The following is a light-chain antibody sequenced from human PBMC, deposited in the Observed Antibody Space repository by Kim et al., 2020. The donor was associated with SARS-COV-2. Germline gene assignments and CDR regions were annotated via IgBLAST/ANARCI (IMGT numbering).Light chain of an antibody. V-gene: IGKV3-15*01. CDR2: GAS. CDR3: QHRRT. CDR1: QSVSSN. Sequence: PATLSVSPGERSTRSCRASQSVSSNLAWYQQKPGQAPRLLIYGASTRATGIPARFSGSGSGTEFTLTISSLQSEDFAVYYCQHRRTFGQGTKLEIK. J-gene: IGKJ2*01.